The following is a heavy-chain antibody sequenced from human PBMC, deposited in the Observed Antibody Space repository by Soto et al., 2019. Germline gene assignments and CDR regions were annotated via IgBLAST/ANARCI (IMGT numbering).Heavy chain of an antibody. CDR1: GGSISSGGYY. CDR3: ARDRFNGEGDYGDYVGWFDP. Sequence: QVQLQESGPGLVKPSQTLSLTCTVSGGSISSGGYYWSWIRQHPGKGLEWIGYIYYSGSTYYNPSLKRRVTISVDTSKNQFSLKLSSVTAADTAVYYCARDRFNGEGDYGDYVGWFDPWGQGTLVTVSS. D-gene: IGHD4-17*01. J-gene: IGHJ5*02. CDR2: IYYSGST. V-gene: IGHV4-31*03.